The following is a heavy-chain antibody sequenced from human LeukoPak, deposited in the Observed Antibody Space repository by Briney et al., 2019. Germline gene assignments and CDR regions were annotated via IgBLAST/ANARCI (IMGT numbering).Heavy chain of an antibody. Sequence: GGSLRLSYAASGFTFSTYAMSWVRQAPGKGPEWVSAISNSGGGTYYADFVKGRFTISRDNSKNTLYLQMNTLRADDTAVYYCAKGGGPRAFDIWGQGTMVTVSS. CDR3: AKGGGPRAFDI. V-gene: IGHV3-23*01. J-gene: IGHJ3*02. CDR2: ISNSGGGT. D-gene: IGHD2-15*01. CDR1: GFTFSTYA.